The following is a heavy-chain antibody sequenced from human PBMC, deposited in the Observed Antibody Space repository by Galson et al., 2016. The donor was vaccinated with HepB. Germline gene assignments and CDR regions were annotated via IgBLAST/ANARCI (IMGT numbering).Heavy chain of an antibody. Sequence: SLRLSCAVSGFTVSANYMTWVRQAPGQGLEWVATIKGDGSEKRYVDSVKGRFTLSRGNAEGSLFLQMDSLRAEDTAVYYCARLGGSGWTSDFWGQGTLVTVSS. CDR2: IKGDGSEK. CDR1: GFTVSANY. V-gene: IGHV3-7*01. CDR3: ARLGGSGWTSDF. J-gene: IGHJ4*02. D-gene: IGHD6-19*01.